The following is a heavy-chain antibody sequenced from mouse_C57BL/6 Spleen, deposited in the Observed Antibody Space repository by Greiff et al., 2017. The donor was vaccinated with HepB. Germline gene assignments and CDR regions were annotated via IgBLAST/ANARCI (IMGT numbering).Heavy chain of an antibody. Sequence: EVQGVESGGGLVQPKGSLKLSCAASGFSFNTYAMNWVRQAPGKGLEWVARIRSKSNNYATYYADSVKDRFTISRDDSESMLYLQMNNLKTEDTAMYYCVRHLTGTGIYAMDYWGQGTSVTVSS. V-gene: IGHV10-1*01. J-gene: IGHJ4*01. CDR2: IRSKSNNYAT. CDR3: VRHLTGTGIYAMDY. D-gene: IGHD4-1*01. CDR1: GFSFNTYA.